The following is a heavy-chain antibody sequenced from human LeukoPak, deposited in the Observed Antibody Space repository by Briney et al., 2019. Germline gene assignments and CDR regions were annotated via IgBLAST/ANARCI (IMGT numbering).Heavy chain of an antibody. CDR2: IYSGGST. D-gene: IGHD2-21*01. V-gene: IGHV3-66*01. CDR1: GFTVSNNY. Sequence: GGSLRLSCAASGFTVSNNYMTWVRQAPGKGLEWVSLIYSGGSTYYADSVKGRFTISRDNSKNTVYLQMNSLRAEDTAVYYCAKKIPFPRWGYWGQETLVTVPS. CDR3: AKKIPFPRWGY. J-gene: IGHJ4*02.